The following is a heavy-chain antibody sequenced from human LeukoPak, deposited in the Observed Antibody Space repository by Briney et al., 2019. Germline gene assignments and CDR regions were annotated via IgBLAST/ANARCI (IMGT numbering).Heavy chain of an antibody. CDR3: ARAGGGYPAPDPFDY. Sequence: ASVKVSCKASGYTFTSYGISWVRQAPGQGLEWMGWISAYNGNTNYAQKLQGRVTMTTDTSTSTAYMELRSLRSDDTAVYYCARAGGGYPAPDPFDYWGLGTLVTVST. V-gene: IGHV1-18*01. J-gene: IGHJ4*02. CDR1: GYTFTSYG. D-gene: IGHD3-22*01. CDR2: ISAYNGNT.